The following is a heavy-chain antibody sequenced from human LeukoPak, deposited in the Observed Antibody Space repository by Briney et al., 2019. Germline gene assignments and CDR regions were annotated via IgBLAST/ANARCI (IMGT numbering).Heavy chain of an antibody. Sequence: GGSLGLSCAASGFTFSSYGMHWVRQAPGKGLEWVAVISYDGSNKYYADSVKGRFTISRDNSKNTLYLQMNSLRAEDTAVYYCAKDGATFGEGNNWFDPWGQGTLVTVSS. CDR3: AKDGATFGEGNNWFDP. CDR2: ISYDGSNK. J-gene: IGHJ5*02. CDR1: GFTFSSYG. D-gene: IGHD3-10*01. V-gene: IGHV3-30*18.